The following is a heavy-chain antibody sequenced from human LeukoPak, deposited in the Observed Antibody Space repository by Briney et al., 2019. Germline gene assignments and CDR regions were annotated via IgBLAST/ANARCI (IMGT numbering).Heavy chain of an antibody. CDR3: ARPPTDTAMVDDAFDI. CDR1: GGSITTYH. J-gene: IGHJ3*02. Sequence: SETLSLTCALSGGSITTYHWNWLRQSPGKGLEWLVHISDSGSTNYNPSLKSRVTISIDTSKNQFSLNLRSVTAADTAVYYCARPPTDTAMVDDAFDIWGQGTMVTVSS. CDR2: ISDSGST. V-gene: IGHV4-59*01. D-gene: IGHD5-18*01.